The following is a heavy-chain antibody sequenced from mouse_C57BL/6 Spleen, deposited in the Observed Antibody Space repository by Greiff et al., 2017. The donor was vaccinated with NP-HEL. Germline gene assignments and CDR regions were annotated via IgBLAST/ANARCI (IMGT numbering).Heavy chain of an antibody. CDR1: GYTFTDYY. V-gene: IGHV1-26*01. J-gene: IGHJ3*01. CDR3: ARLPGIYGYDWFAY. D-gene: IGHD2-2*01. Sequence: EVQLQQSGPELVKPGASVKISCKASGYTFTDYYMNWVKQSHGKSLEWIGDINPNNGGTSYNQKFKGKATLTVDKSSSTAYMELRSLTSEDSAVYYCARLPGIYGYDWFAYWGQGTMVTVAA. CDR2: INPNNGGT.